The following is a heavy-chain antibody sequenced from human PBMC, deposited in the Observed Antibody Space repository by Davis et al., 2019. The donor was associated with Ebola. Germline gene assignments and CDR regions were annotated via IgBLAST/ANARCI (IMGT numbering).Heavy chain of an antibody. CDR1: GFTFSSYA. Sequence: PGGSLRLSCAASGFTFSSYAMSWVRQAPGKGLEWVSAISGSVDSTYYADSVKGRFTISRDNSKNALYLQVNSLRAEDTAVYYCAKRVGYTFDYWGQGTLVTVSS. CDR3: AKRVGYTFDY. D-gene: IGHD6-13*01. CDR2: ISGSVDST. V-gene: IGHV3-23*01. J-gene: IGHJ4*02.